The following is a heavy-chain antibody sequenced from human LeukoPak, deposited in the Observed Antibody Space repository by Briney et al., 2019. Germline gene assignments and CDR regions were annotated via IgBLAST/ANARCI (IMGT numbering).Heavy chain of an antibody. V-gene: IGHV3-66*01. CDR1: GFTVSSNY. CDR2: IYSGGST. D-gene: IGHD4-11*01. J-gene: IGHJ4*02. Sequence: PGGSLRLSCAASGFTVSSNYMSWVRQAPGKGLEWVSVIYSGGSTYYADSVKGRFTNSRDNSKNTLYLQMNSLRAEDTAVYYCARGLGGDYRYYFDYWGQGTLVTVSS. CDR3: ARGLGGDYRYYFDY.